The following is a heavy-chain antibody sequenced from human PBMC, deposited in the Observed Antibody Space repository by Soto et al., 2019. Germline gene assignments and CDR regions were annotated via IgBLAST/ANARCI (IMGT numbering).Heavy chain of an antibody. Sequence: GGSLRLSCAASGFTFSSYWMHWVRQAPGKGLVWVSRINSDGSSTSYADSVKGRFTISRDNAKNTLYLQMNSLRAEDTAVYYCARVATFWSGKTMGYYYGMDVWGQGTTVTVSS. CDR3: ARVATFWSGKTMGYYYGMDV. V-gene: IGHV3-74*01. CDR1: GFTFSSYW. D-gene: IGHD3-3*01. J-gene: IGHJ6*02. CDR2: INSDGSST.